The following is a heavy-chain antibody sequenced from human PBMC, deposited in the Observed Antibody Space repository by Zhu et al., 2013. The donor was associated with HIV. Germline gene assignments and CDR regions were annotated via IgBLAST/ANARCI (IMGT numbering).Heavy chain of an antibody. CDR1: GYTFTGYY. CDR2: INPKSGSR. CDR3: ARLWVGRFYFDF. D-gene: IGHD3-10*01. V-gene: IGHV1-2*02. J-gene: IGHJ4*02. Sequence: QVHLVQSGAEVKKPGASVKVSCKASGYTFTGYYIHWVRQAPGHGLEWMGWINPKSGSRKDAQKFKGRVTMTRDTSINTVYMELRGLRSDDTAVYYCARLWVGRFYFDFWGQGTLVTVSS.